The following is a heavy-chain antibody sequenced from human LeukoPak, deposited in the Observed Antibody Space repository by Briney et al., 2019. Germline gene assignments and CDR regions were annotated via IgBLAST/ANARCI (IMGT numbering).Heavy chain of an antibody. J-gene: IGHJ4*02. CDR3: AKDRRRLQSYYFDY. D-gene: IGHD5-24*01. CDR2: ISYDGSNK. Sequence: PGGSLRLSCAASGFTFSSYGMHWVRQAPGKGLEWVAVISYDGSNKYYADSVKGRFTISRDNSKNTLYLQMNSLRAEDTAVYYCAKDRRRLQSYYFDYWGQGTLITVSS. CDR1: GFTFSSYG. V-gene: IGHV3-30*18.